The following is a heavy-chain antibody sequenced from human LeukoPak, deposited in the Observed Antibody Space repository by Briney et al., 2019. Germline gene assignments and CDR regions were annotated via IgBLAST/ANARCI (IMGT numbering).Heavy chain of an antibody. CDR2: ISGSGGST. Sequence: GGSLRLSCAASGFTFSNYAMSWVRQAPGKGLEWVSTISGSGGSTQYADSVKGRFTVSRDQSKNTLNLEMSSLRAEDTALYYCARGRTGLLDYWGQGTLVTVSS. V-gene: IGHV3-23*01. D-gene: IGHD7-27*01. CDR1: GFTFSNYA. J-gene: IGHJ4*02. CDR3: ARGRTGLLDY.